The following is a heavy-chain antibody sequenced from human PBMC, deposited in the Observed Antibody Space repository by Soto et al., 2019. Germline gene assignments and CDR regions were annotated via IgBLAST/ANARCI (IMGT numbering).Heavy chain of an antibody. J-gene: IGHJ4*02. CDR3: ARSTLSPFDY. CDR2: INAGDGNT. Sequence: GASVKVSCKASGYSFTRYAMHWVRQAPGQRLEWMGWINAGDGNTKYSEKFQGRVTITRDTSASTAYMELRSLRSEDTAVYYCARSTLSPFDYWGQGTQVTVSS. CDR1: GYSFTRYA. V-gene: IGHV1-3*01.